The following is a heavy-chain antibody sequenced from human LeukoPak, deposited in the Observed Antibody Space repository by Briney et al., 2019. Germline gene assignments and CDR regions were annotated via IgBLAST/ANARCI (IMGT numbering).Heavy chain of an antibody. CDR2: ISSSSSYI. D-gene: IGHD4-23*01. V-gene: IGHV3-21*01. J-gene: IGHJ4*02. CDR3: ARDPRGYGGNTVFDY. Sequence: GGSLRLSCAASGFTFSSYSMNWVRQAPGKGLEWVSSISSSSSYIYYADSVKGRFTISRDNAKNSLYLQMNSLRAEDTAVYYCARDPRGYGGNTVFDYWGQGTLVTVSS. CDR1: GFTFSSYS.